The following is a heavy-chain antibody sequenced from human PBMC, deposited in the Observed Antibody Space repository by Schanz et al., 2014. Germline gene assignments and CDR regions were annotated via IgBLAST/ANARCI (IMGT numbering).Heavy chain of an antibody. Sequence: QAQLMESGGGVVQPGTSLILSCSVSGFSLNTYGIHWFRQPAGKGLEWVAVIWNNGVTKYYADSVRGRFTISRDRFQNTLYLRMSSLRAEDTAVYYCAREEGWGIAAAGPKHYYYGMDVWGQGTTVTVS. CDR2: IWNNGVTK. V-gene: IGHV3-33*01. J-gene: IGHJ6*02. D-gene: IGHD6-13*01. CDR3: AREEGWGIAAAGPKHYYYGMDV. CDR1: GFSLNTYG.